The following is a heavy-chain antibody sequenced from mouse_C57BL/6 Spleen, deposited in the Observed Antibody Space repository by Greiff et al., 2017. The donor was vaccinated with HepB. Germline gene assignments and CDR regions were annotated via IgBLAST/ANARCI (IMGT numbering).Heavy chain of an antibody. V-gene: IGHV1-15*01. Sequence: VQLQQSGAELVRPGASVTLSCKASGYTFTDYEMHWVKQTPVHGLEWIGAIDPETGGTAYNQKFKGKAILTADKSSSTAYMELRSLTSDDSAVYYCTRPLYYGSSYWYFDVWGTGTTVTVSS. CDR3: TRPLYYGSSYWYFDV. CDR1: GYTFTDYE. J-gene: IGHJ1*03. D-gene: IGHD1-1*01. CDR2: IDPETGGT.